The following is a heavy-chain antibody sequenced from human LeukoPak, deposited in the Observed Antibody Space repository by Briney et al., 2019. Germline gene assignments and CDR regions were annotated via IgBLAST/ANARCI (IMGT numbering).Heavy chain of an antibody. D-gene: IGHD5-12*01. CDR1: GFTFSSYS. CDR2: ISNSSSSI. CDR3: VRDTYRGYAYYYYYGMDV. Sequence: GGSLSLSCAASGFTFSSYSMNWVRQAPGKGLEWVSSISNSSSSIYYADPVKRRFTISKDNAKNSLHLQMNSLRAEDTAVYYCVRDTYRGYAYYYYYGMDVWGQGTTVTVSS. J-gene: IGHJ6*02. V-gene: IGHV3-21*01.